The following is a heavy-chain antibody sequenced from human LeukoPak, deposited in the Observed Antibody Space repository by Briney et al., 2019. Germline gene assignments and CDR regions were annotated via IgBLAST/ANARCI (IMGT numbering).Heavy chain of an antibody. V-gene: IGHV5-51*01. CDR2: IHSADSHT. D-gene: IGHD4-17*01. Sequence: GESLKISCKDSGYSFTDYWTGWVRQVPGKGLEWMGIIHSADSHTKYSPSFRGQVTISADKSISTAYLQWSGLKASDTAMYYCAGARHGDYRWDYWGQGTLVTVSS. CDR3: AGARHGDYRWDY. CDR1: GYSFTDYW. J-gene: IGHJ4*02.